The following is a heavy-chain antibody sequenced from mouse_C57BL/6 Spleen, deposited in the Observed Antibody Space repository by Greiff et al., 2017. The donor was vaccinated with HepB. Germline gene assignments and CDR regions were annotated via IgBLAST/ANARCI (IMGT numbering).Heavy chain of an antibody. V-gene: IGHV1-20*01. CDR2: INPYNGDT. D-gene: IGHD1-1*01. Sequence: VQLQQSGPELVKPGDSVKISCKASGYSFTGYFMNWVMQSHGKSLEWIGRINPYNGDTFYNQKFKGKATLTVDKSSSTAHMELRSLTSEDSAVYYCAGGGYYYSSSINAMDYWGQGTSVTVSS. CDR3: AGGGYYYSSSINAMDY. J-gene: IGHJ4*01. CDR1: GYSFTGYF.